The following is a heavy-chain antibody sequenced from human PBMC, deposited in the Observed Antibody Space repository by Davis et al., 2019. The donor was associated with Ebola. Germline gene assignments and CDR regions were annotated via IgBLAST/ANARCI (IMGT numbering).Heavy chain of an antibody. CDR1: GFTFSSYA. CDR3: ACPGSHYGRDY. V-gene: IGHV3-23*01. D-gene: IGHD3-10*01. Sequence: PGGSLRLSCAASGFTFSSYAMSWVRQAPGKGLEWVSTISSSGSSTYYADSVKGRFTISRDDSKNTLYLQVSSLRAEDKAVYYCACPGSHYGRDYWGQGTLVTVSS. CDR2: ISSSGSST. J-gene: IGHJ4*02.